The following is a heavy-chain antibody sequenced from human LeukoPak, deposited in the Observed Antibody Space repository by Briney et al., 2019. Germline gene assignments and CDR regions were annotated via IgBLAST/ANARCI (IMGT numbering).Heavy chain of an antibody. Sequence: SETLSLTCTVSGGSISIYYWSWIRQPPGKGLEWIGYIYYSGSTNYNPSLKSRVTISVDTSKNQFSLKLSSVTAADTAVYYCARADGTPPYYYYGMDVWGQGTTVTVSS. J-gene: IGHJ6*02. CDR1: GGSISIYY. CDR2: IYYSGST. V-gene: IGHV4-59*01. CDR3: ARADGTPPYYYYGMDV.